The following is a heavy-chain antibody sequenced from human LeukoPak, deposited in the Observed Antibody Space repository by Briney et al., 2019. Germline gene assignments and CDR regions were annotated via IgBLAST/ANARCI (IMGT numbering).Heavy chain of an antibody. D-gene: IGHD6-6*01. CDR3: ARTRYSSSFFFDY. CDR1: GGSISSSSYY. CDR2: IYYSGST. Sequence: PSETLSLTCTVSGGSISSSSYYWGWSRQPPGKGLEWIGSIYYSGSTYYNPSLKSRVTISVDTSKNQFSLKLSSVTAADTAVHYCARTRYSSSFFFDYWGQGTLVTVSS. J-gene: IGHJ4*02. V-gene: IGHV4-39*07.